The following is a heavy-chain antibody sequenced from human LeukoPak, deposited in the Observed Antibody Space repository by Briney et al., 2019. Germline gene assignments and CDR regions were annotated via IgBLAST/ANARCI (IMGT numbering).Heavy chain of an antibody. D-gene: IGHD5-24*01. Sequence: ASVKVSCKTSGYTFTSYYIHWVRRAPGQGLEWMGVINPSGGSTSYAQRFQGRLTMTRDTSTSTVYMELSSLRSEDTAVYYCARAYNQDDAFDIWGQGTVVAVSS. CDR2: INPSGGST. CDR1: GYTFTSYY. V-gene: IGHV1-46*01. CDR3: ARAYNQDDAFDI. J-gene: IGHJ3*02.